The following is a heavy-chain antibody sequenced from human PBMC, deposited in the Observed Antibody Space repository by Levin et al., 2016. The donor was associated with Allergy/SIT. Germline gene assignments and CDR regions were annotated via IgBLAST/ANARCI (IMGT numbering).Heavy chain of an antibody. Sequence: GESLKISCAASGFTFNSYVMSWVRQAPGRGLEWVSSISGSGGSTYYADSVKGRFTISRDNSKNTLYLQLNSLRAEDTAVYYCAKSGYDFWSGYYSSVYWGQGTLVTVSS. CDR3: AKSGYDFWSGYYSSVY. CDR2: ISGSGGST. CDR1: GFTFNSYV. J-gene: IGHJ4*02. V-gene: IGHV3-23*01. D-gene: IGHD3-3*01.